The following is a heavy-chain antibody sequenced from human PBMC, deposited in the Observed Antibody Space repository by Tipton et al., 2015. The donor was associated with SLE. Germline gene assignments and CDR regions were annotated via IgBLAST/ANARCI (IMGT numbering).Heavy chain of an antibody. CDR3: ARDYFDSAGYTFIDV. V-gene: IGHV4-59*01. CDR2: VFDTGST. Sequence: TLSLTCTVSGGSISNYYWSWIRQPPGKGLEWIGYVFDTGSTRYNPSLRSRVTTSLNKSKNQFSLRLTSVTAADTAVCFCARDYFDSAGYTFIDVWGKGTTVSVSS. CDR1: GGSISNYY. D-gene: IGHD3-22*01. J-gene: IGHJ6*03.